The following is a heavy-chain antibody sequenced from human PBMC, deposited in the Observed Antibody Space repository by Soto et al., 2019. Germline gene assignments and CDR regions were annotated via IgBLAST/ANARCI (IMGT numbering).Heavy chain of an antibody. J-gene: IGHJ6*02. V-gene: IGHV3-30-3*01. CDR1: GFTFSSYA. CDR2: ISYDGSNK. Sequence: QVQLVESGGGVVQPGRSPRLSCAASGFTFSSYAMHWVRQAPGKGLEWVAVISYDGSNKYYADSVKGRFTISRDNSKNTLYLQMNSLRAEDTAVYYCARRQVAGKDTGIVRGMDVWGQGTTVTVSS. D-gene: IGHD6-19*01. CDR3: ARRQVAGKDTGIVRGMDV.